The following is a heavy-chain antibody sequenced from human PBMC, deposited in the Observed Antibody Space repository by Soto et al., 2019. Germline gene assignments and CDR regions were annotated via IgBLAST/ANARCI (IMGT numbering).Heavy chain of an antibody. Sequence: PGESLKISCKGSGYSFTSYWISWGRQMPGKGLEWMGRIDPSDSYTNYSPSFQGHVTISADKSISTAYLQWSSLKASDTAMYYCARHRSSKAVYYGMDVCGQGTTVTVS. CDR2: IDPSDSYT. CDR3: ARHRSSKAVYYGMDV. V-gene: IGHV5-10-1*01. J-gene: IGHJ6*02. CDR1: GYSFTSYW. D-gene: IGHD6-6*01.